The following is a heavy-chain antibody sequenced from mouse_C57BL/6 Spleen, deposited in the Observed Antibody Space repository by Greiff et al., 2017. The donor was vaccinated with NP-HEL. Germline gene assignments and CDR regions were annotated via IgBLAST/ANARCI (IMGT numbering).Heavy chain of an antibody. CDR2: INPNNGGT. V-gene: IGHV1-26*01. CDR1: GYTFTDYY. J-gene: IGHJ1*03. CDR3: ARNYDDGPGYFDV. Sequence: VQLQQSGPELVKPGASVKISCKASGYTFTDYYMNWVKQSHGKSLEWIGDINPNNGGTSYNQKFKGKATLTVDKSSSTAYMELRSLTSEDSAVYYCARNYDDGPGYFDVWGTGTTVTVSS. D-gene: IGHD2-4*01.